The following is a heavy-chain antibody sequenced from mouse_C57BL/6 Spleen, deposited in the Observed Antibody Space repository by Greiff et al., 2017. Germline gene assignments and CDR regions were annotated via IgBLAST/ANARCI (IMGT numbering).Heavy chain of an antibody. CDR1: GYTFTDYN. CDR2: INPNNGGT. Sequence: VQLQQSGPELVKPGASVKIPCKASGYTFTDYNMDWVKQSHGKSLEWIGDINPNNGGTIYNQKFKGKATLTVDKSSSTAYMELRSLTSEDTAVYYCARSVYDYDVFDYWGQGTTLTVSS. J-gene: IGHJ2*01. CDR3: ARSVYDYDVFDY. V-gene: IGHV1-18*01. D-gene: IGHD2-4*01.